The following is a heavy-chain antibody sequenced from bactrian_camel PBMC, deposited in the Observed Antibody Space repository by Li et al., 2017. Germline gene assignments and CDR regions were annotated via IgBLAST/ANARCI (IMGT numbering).Heavy chain of an antibody. CDR3: VAGYYSDFIADLNPSEYDY. Sequence: HVQLVESGGGSVQPGGSLTVTCVGSGTIDSTYSMGWFRQPPGKAREGVAVIDGGGNTAYADSIKGRFTISRDNAKNTLWLQMNSLKPEDTAMYYCVAGYYSDFIADLNPSEYDYWGQGTQVTVS. V-gene: IGHV3S53*01. D-gene: IGHD4*01. J-gene: IGHJ4*01. CDR1: GTIDSTYS. CDR2: IDGGGNT.